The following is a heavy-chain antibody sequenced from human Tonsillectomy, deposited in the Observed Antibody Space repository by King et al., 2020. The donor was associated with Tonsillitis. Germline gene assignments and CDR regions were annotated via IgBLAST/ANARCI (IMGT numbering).Heavy chain of an antibody. CDR3: ARWTGIAVAGHFDY. CDR2: IYSDGRR. D-gene: IGHD6-19*01. J-gene: IGHJ4*02. CDR1: GFTVRSKY. Sequence: VQLVESGGNLVQPGGSLRLSCAASGFTVRSKYMTWVRQAPGKGLEWVSAIYSDGRRYYTDSVRGRFSISRDDSRNTVALEMNDLRVGDTAVYYCARWTGIAVAGHFDYWGQGILVTVSS. V-gene: IGHV3-66*01.